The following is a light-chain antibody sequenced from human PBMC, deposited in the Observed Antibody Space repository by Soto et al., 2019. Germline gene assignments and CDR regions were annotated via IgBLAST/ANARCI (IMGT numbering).Light chain of an antibody. CDR1: HNDIGTYDY. Sequence: QSALTQPTSVSGSPGQSITISCTGNHNDIGTYDYVSWYQQHPGRAPRLLIHGVTTRPSGISGRFSASKSGLTASLTISGLQPEDEADYYCRSFTSNRIYVFGPGTKV. CDR2: GVT. CDR3: RSFTSNRIYV. V-gene: IGLV2-14*03. J-gene: IGLJ1*01.